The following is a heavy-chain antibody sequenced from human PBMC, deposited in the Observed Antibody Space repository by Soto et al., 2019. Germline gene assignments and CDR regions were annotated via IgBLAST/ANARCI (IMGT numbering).Heavy chain of an antibody. V-gene: IGHV1-2*02. CDR2: INPNSGGT. CDR3: ARRVGATCFDY. D-gene: IGHD1-26*01. J-gene: IGHJ4*02. CDR1: GYTFTGYY. Sequence: GASVKVSCKASGYTFTGYYMHSVRQAPGQGLEWMGWINPNSGGTNYAQKFQGRVTMTRETSISTAYMELSRLRSDDTAVYYCARRVGATCFDYWRQLPRVAVSS.